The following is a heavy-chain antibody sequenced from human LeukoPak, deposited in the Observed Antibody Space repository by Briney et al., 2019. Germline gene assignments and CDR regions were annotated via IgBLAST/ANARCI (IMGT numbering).Heavy chain of an antibody. V-gene: IGHV1-46*01. Sequence: ASVKVSCKASGYTFTSYYMHWVRQAPGQGLEWMGIINPSGGSTSYAQKFQGRVTITADESTSTAYMELSSLRSEDTAVYYCARAQVEEIASYNWFDPWGQGTLVTVSS. CDR1: GYTFTSYY. CDR3: ARAQVEEIASYNWFDP. D-gene: IGHD3-22*01. J-gene: IGHJ5*02. CDR2: INPSGGST.